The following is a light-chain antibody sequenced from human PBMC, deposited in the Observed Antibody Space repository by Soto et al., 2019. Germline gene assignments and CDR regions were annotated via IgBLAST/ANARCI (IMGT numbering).Light chain of an antibody. J-gene: IGLJ1*01. CDR1: KHDIGDHNY. CDR2: EVY. V-gene: IGLV2-14*01. Sequence: QSALTQPASVSGSPGQSITISCTGTKHDIGDHNYVSWYQQHPGKAPQLMIYEVYNRPSGVSDRFYASKSGNTASLTISGLQAEDEADYYCTSYSRTSSLYVFGTGTKLTVL. CDR3: TSYSRTSSLYV.